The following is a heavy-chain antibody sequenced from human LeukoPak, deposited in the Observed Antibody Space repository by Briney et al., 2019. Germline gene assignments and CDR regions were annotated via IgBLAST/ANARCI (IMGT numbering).Heavy chain of an antibody. V-gene: IGHV3-30*02. CDR2: IRYDGSNK. CDR1: GFTFSGYG. Sequence: GGSLRLSCAASGFTFSGYGMHWVRQAPGKGLEWVAFIRYDGSNKYYADSVKGRFTISRDNSKNTLYLQMNSLRAEDTAVYYCAKAEIHYYGSGSYHDYWGQGTLVTVSS. D-gene: IGHD3-10*01. J-gene: IGHJ4*02. CDR3: AKAEIHYYGSGSYHDY.